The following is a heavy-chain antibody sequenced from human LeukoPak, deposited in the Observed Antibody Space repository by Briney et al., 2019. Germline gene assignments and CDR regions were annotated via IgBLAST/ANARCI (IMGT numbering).Heavy chain of an antibody. J-gene: IGHJ6*04. CDR2: IYYSGST. CDR3: ARDRGAWGTAVSSYDGMDV. Sequence: SETLSLTCTVSGGSISSYYWSWIRQPPGKGLEWIGYIYYSGSTNYNPSLKSRVTISVDTSKNQFSLKLSSVTAADTAVYYCARDRGAWGTAVSSYDGMDVWGKGTTGNVSS. V-gene: IGHV4-59*01. D-gene: IGHD6-19*01. CDR1: GGSISSYY.